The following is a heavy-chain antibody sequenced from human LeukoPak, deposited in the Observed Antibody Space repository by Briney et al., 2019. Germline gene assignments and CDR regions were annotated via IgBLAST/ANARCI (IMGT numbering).Heavy chain of an antibody. CDR3: ARVVARNGMDV. J-gene: IGHJ6*02. Sequence: SATESLTCAVYGGSFSGYYWSWIHHPARNGLEWLGEINHSGSNNYNPSLKGRVTISVDTSKNQFSLKLSSVTAADTAVYYCARVVARNGMDVWGQGTTVTVSS. V-gene: IGHV4-34*01. CDR2: INHSGSN. D-gene: IGHD2-15*01. CDR1: GGSFSGYY.